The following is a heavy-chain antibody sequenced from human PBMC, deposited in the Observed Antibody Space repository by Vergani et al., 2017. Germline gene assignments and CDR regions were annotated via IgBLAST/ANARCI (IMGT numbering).Heavy chain of an antibody. J-gene: IGHJ4*02. V-gene: IGHV3-7*01. CDR3: AVSPTVLTGYYRGGFDY. D-gene: IGHD3-9*01. CDR2: IKQDGSEK. Sequence: EVQLVESGGGLVQPGGSLRLSCAASGFTFSSYWMSWVRQAPGKGLEWVANIKQDGSEKYYVDSVKGRFTISRDNAKNSLYLQMNSLRAEDTAVYYCAVSPTVLTGYYRGGFDYWGQETLVTVSS. CDR1: GFTFSSYW.